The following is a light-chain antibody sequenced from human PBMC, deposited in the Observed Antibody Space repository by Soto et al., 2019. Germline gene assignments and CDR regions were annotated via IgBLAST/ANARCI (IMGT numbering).Light chain of an antibody. CDR1: QSVSSNY. CDR2: GVS. CDR3: HQYGASPWT. J-gene: IGKJ1*01. Sequence: EIVLTQSPGTLSLSAWEMATLSCRASQSVSSNYFAWFQQRPGQAPRLLIYGVSTRATGTPDRFSASGSATEFTLNINRLEPEDFAVYYCHQYGASPWTFGQGTKVDIK. V-gene: IGKV3-20*01.